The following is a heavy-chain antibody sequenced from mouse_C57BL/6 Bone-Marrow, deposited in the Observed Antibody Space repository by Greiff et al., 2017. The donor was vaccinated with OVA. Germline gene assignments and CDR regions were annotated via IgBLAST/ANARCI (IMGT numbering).Heavy chain of an antibody. J-gene: IGHJ1*03. V-gene: IGHV1-54*01. CDR2: IIPGSGGT. CDR3: ARENYYGSSYRGYFDV. D-gene: IGHD1-1*01. Sequence: VQLQQSGAELVRPGTSVKVSCKASGYAFTNYLIEWLKQRPGQGLEWIGVIIPGSGGTNYNEKFKGKATLTADKSSSTAYMQLSSLTSEDSAVYFCARENYYGSSYRGYFDVWGTGTTVTVSS. CDR1: GYAFTNYL.